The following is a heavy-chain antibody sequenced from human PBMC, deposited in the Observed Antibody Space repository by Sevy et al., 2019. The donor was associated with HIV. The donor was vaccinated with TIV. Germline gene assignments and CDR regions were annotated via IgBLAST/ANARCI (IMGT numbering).Heavy chain of an antibody. CDR1: GGSFSSYA. CDR3: ARGITSMFGGGYYFDY. V-gene: IGHV1-69*13. CDR2: IIPLFGTT. J-gene: IGHJ4*02. Sequence: ASVKVSCKVSGGSFSSYAFSWVRQAPGQGLEWMGEIIPLFGTTNYAQKFQGRVTITADESTTTAYMELSSLRSDDTAVYHCARGITSMFGGGYYFDYWGQGTLVTVSS. D-gene: IGHD3-3*02.